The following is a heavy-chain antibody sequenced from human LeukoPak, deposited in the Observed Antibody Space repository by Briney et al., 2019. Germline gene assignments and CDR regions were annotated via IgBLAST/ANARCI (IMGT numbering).Heavy chain of an antibody. CDR2: IYPGDSDT. J-gene: IGHJ4*02. CDR1: GYSFTSYW. Sequence: GESLKISCKGSGYSFTSYWIGWVRPMPGKSLGWMGIIYPGDSDTRYSPPFQGQVTISADKSISTAYLQWSSLKASDTAMYYCARLYCSGGICYQSFDYWGQGTLVTVSS. D-gene: IGHD2-15*01. CDR3: ARLYCSGGICYQSFDY. V-gene: IGHV5-51*01.